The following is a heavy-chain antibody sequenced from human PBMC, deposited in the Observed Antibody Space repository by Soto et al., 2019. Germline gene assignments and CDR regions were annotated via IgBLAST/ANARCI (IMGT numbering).Heavy chain of an antibody. D-gene: IGHD6-19*01. J-gene: IGHJ4*02. V-gene: IGHV1-8*01. CDR3: ATSGGGWYLY. CDR1: GYTFSSYD. Sequence: QVQLVQSGAEVKKPGASVKDSCKASGYTFSSYDINWVRQATGQGLEWMGWLNPNSGDTGYAQKFQGRVTLTRNTSINTAYIELNSLTSDDTAVYYCATSGGGWYLYWGQGTLVTVSS. CDR2: LNPNSGDT.